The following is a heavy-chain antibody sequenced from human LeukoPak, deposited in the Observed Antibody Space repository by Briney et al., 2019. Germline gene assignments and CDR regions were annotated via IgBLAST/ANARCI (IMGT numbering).Heavy chain of an antibody. D-gene: IGHD2-15*01. J-gene: IGHJ4*02. V-gene: IGHV4-59*08. Sequence: SETLSLTCTVSRGSISSYFWSWVRQPPGKGLEWIGYISYSGGTKYTSSLKGRVTMSLDTSKNQFSLKLSSVTAADTAVYYCARQKGVVAATFDYWGQGTLVTVSS. CDR1: RGSISSYF. CDR2: ISYSGGT. CDR3: ARQKGVVAATFDY.